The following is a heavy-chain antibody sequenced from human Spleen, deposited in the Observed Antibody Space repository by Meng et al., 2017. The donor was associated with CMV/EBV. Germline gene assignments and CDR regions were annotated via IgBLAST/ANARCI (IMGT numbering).Heavy chain of an antibody. Sequence: SETLSLTCAVYGGSFSGYYWSWIHQPPGKGLEWIGEINHSGSTNYNPSLKSRVTISVDTSKNQFSLKLSSVTAADTAVYYCARGGAGDFWSGYIDYWGQGTLVTVSS. CDR2: INHSGST. CDR3: ARGGAGDFWSGYIDY. J-gene: IGHJ4*02. D-gene: IGHD3-3*01. V-gene: IGHV4-34*01. CDR1: GGSFSGYY.